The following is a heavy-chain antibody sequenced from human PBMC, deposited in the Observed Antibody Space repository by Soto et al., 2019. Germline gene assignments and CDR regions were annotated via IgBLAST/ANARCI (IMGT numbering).Heavy chain of an antibody. J-gene: IGHJ4*02. V-gene: IGHV1-24*01. CDR3: ATTNFYDSTGPAIDS. Sequence: ASVKVSCKVSGYTLTELSMHWVRQAPGEGLEWMGGHDPEEGETIYAQKFQGRLTMTEDTSSDTAYMELSSLRSEDTAVFYCATTNFYDSTGPAIDSWGQGTLVTVSS. D-gene: IGHD3-22*01. CDR1: GYTLTELS. CDR2: HDPEEGET.